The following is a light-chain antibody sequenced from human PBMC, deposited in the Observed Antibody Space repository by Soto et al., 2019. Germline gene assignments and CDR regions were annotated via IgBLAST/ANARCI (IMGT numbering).Light chain of an antibody. CDR1: QSTSSW. J-gene: IGKJ1*01. V-gene: IGKV1-5*03. CDR3: QQYDSYSWT. Sequence: DIQMTQSPSTLSAPVGDRVTITCRASQSTSSWLAWYQQKPGKAPNLLIYKASSLESGVPSRFSGSGSGTEFTLTISSLQPADSATYYCQQYDSYSWTFGQGTKVDIK. CDR2: KAS.